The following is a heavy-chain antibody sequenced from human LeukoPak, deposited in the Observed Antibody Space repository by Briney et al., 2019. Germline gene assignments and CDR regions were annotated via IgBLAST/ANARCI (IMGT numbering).Heavy chain of an antibody. CDR2: ISSSSSYI. CDR1: GFTFSSYS. J-gene: IGHJ4*02. Sequence: GGSLRLSRAASGFTFSSYSMNWVRQAPGKGLEWVSSISSSSSYIYYADSVKGRFTISRDNAKNSLYLQMNSLRAEDTAVYYCARGVGYDFWSGYLYYFDYWGQGTLVTVSS. V-gene: IGHV3-21*01. CDR3: ARGVGYDFWSGYLYYFDY. D-gene: IGHD3-3*01.